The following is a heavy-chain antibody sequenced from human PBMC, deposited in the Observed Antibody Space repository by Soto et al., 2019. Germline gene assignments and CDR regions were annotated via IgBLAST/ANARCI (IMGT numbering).Heavy chain of an antibody. Sequence: QVQLLQSGAEVKKPGASVKVSCKASGYTFTSYDINWVRQATGQGLEWMGWMNPNSGNTGYAQKFQGRVTMTRNTSISTAYMELSSLRSEGTAVYYCARERSAAGTGWFDPWGQGTLVTVSS. CDR1: GYTFTSYD. J-gene: IGHJ5*02. CDR3: ARERSAAGTGWFDP. D-gene: IGHD6-13*01. V-gene: IGHV1-8*01. CDR2: MNPNSGNT.